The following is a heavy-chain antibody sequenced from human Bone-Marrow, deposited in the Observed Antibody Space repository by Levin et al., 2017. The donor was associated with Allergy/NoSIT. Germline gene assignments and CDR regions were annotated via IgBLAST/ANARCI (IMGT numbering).Heavy chain of an antibody. D-gene: IGHD3-10*01. Sequence: LSLTCAASGFTFSSYWMSWVRQAPGKGLEWVASMSQDGSGKNYAASVQGRFTVSRDNAKNSLYLQMNSLRVEDTAVYYCARDHLDDGSGSDFDNWGQGTLVTVSS. V-gene: IGHV3-7*03. CDR1: GFTFSSYW. CDR3: ARDHLDDGSGSDFDN. CDR2: MSQDGSGK. J-gene: IGHJ5*02.